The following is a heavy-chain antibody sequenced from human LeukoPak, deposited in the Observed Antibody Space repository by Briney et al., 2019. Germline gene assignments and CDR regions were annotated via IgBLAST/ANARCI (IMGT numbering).Heavy chain of an antibody. J-gene: IGHJ4*02. Sequence: GGSLRLSCAASGFTVSSNYMSWVRQAPGKGLEWVSVIYSGGSTYYADSVTGRFTISRDNSKNTLYLQMNSLRAEDTAVYYCARVLPAAGTLGYWGQGTLVTVSS. CDR2: IYSGGST. D-gene: IGHD6-13*01. V-gene: IGHV3-66*01. CDR3: ARVLPAAGTLGY. CDR1: GFTVSSNY.